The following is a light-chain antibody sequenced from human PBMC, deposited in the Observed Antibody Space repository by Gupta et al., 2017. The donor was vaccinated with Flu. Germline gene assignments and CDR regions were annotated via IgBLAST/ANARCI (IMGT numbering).Light chain of an antibody. CDR2: TTS. J-gene: IGKJ4*01. Sequence: PSSFSASTGDRVTITCRASQDVNSYLAWYQQRPGQAPKLLIYTTSTLQSGVPSRFSGSGSGTDFTLTISSLQSDDFATYYCHQYVSFPRTFGGGTKVEIK. V-gene: IGKV1-8*01. CDR3: HQYVSFPRT. CDR1: QDVNSY.